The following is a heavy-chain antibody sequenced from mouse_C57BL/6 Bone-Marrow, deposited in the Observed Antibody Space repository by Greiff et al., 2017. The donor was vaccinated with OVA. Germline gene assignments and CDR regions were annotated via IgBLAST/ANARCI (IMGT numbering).Heavy chain of an antibody. CDR2: IWGGGST. CDR3: AKRTRQLRPFAY. D-gene: IGHD3-2*02. Sequence: VQLQQSGPGLVAPSQSLSITCTVSGFSLTSYGVDWVRQPPGKGLEWLGVIWGGGSTNYTSALMSRLSSSKDTSKSQFFLKMISLQTDDTAMDYCAKRTRQLRPFAYWGQGTLVTVSA. CDR1: GFSLTSYG. V-gene: IGHV2-9*01. J-gene: IGHJ3*01.